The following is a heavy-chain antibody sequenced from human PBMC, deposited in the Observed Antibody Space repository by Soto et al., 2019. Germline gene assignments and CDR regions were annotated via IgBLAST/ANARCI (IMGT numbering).Heavy chain of an antibody. CDR3: ARHNTVTSFMDV. CDR2: IYYSGST. J-gene: IGHJ6*03. CDR1: GGSISSYY. D-gene: IGHD4-4*01. Sequence: SETLSLTCTVSGGSISSYYWSWIRQPPGKGLEWIGYIYYSGSTNYNPSLKSRVTISVDTSKHQFSLKLSSVTAADTAVYYCARHNTVTSFMDVWGKGTTVTVSS. V-gene: IGHV4-59*08.